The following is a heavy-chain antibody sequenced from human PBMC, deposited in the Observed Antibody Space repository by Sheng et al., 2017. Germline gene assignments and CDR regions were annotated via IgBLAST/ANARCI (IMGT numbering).Heavy chain of an antibody. CDR2: IYPGDSDT. D-gene: IGHD3-10*01. CDR3: ARLRGYYIDSPRKGEFDY. CDR1: GYTFTTYW. Sequence: EVQLVQSGVEVKEPGESLKISCKGSGYTFTTYWIGWVRQMPGKGLEWMGIIYPGDSDTRYSPSFQGQVTISVDKSISSVYLQWRSLKASDTAMYYCARLRGYYIDSPRKGEFDYWGQGT. V-gene: IGHV5-51*03. J-gene: IGHJ4*02.